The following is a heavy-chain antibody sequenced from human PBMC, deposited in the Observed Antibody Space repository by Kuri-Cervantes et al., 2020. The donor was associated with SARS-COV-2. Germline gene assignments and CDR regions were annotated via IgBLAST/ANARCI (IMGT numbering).Heavy chain of an antibody. CDR2: VYKSGSS. CDR3: ARDYYDSSGYYYPDY. D-gene: IGHD3-22*01. Sequence: SETLSLTCIVSGGSISNHYWSWIRQPPGKGLEWIGDVYKSGSSNSNPSLKSRVTISADTSKNRFSLRLTSVTAADTAVYYCARDYYDSSGYYYPDYWGQGTLVTVSS. V-gene: IGHV4-59*11. CDR1: GGSISNHY. J-gene: IGHJ4*02.